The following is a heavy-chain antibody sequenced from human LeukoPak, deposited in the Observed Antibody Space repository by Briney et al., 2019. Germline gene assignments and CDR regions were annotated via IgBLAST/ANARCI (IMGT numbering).Heavy chain of an antibody. D-gene: IGHD3-10*01. V-gene: IGHV1-18*01. CDR2: ISAYNGNT. CDR1: GYTFTSYG. Sequence: ASVKVSCKASGYTFTSYGISWVRQAPGQGLEWMGWISAYNGNTNYAQKLQGRVTMTTDTSTSTAYMELRSLRSDDTAVYYCARGVGDYYGSGSLSPIDYWGQGTLVTVSS. CDR3: ARGVGDYYGSGSLSPIDY. J-gene: IGHJ4*02.